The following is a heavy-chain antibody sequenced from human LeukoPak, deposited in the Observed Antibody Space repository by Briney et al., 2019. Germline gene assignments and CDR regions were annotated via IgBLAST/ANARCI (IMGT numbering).Heavy chain of an antibody. D-gene: IGHD3-16*01. V-gene: IGHV6-1*01. CDR2: TYYRSKRYS. CDR1: GDSVSSDNVA. Sequence: SQTLSLTCAISGDSVSSDNVAWNWIRQSPSRGLEWLGRTYYRSKRYSDYAPSVKGRITINADTSKNQFSLQVTSVIPEDTAVYYCAKEVGGRGLAYYYGMDVWGKGTTVTVSS. CDR3: AKEVGGRGLAYYYGMDV. J-gene: IGHJ6*04.